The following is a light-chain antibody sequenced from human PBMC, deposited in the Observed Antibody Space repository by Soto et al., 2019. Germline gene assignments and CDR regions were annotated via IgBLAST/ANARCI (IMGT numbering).Light chain of an antibody. V-gene: IGLV2-11*01. Sequence: QSALTQPHSVSGSPGQSVTISCTGTSSDVGGYNYVSWYQQHPDKAPKLMIYDVSKRPSGVPDRFSGSKSGNTASLTISGLQAEDEADYYCCSYAGDYTPYVFGTGTKVTVL. J-gene: IGLJ1*01. CDR3: CSYAGDYTPYV. CDR1: SSDVGGYNY. CDR2: DVS.